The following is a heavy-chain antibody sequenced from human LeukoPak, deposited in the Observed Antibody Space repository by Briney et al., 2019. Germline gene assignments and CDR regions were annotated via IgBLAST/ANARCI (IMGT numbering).Heavy chain of an antibody. D-gene: IGHD3-10*02. Sequence: PSETLSLTCIVSNDSVNDNHRWTWVRRTPRKGREWIGEVSHTGSTNYNPSFGSRITVSVDESKNQFSLVLTSVTAADTGVYFCARDSRDYTDYVVLDFWGQGTLVRVSS. J-gene: IGHJ4*02. CDR1: NDSVNDNHR. V-gene: IGHV4/OR15-8*01. CDR2: VSHTGST. CDR3: ARDSRDYTDYVVLDF.